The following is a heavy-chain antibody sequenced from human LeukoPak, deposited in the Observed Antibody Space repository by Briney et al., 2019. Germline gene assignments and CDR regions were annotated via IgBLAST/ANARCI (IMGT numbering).Heavy chain of an antibody. Sequence: GGSLRLSCAASGFTFSSYGMHWVRQAPGKGLEWVAVISYDGSNKYYADSVKGRFTISRDNSKNTLYLQMNSLRAEDTAVYYCARAQNCGGDCWQAFDIWGQGTMVTVSS. V-gene: IGHV3-30*03. CDR2: ISYDGSNK. D-gene: IGHD2-21*02. CDR3: ARAQNCGGDCWQAFDI. J-gene: IGHJ3*02. CDR1: GFTFSSYG.